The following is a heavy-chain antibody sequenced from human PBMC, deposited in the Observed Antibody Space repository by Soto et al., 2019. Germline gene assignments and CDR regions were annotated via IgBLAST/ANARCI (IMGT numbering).Heavy chain of an antibody. J-gene: IGHJ4*02. V-gene: IGHV3-11*06. D-gene: IGHD3-22*01. CDR2: ISHSSTYT. CDR1: GFNFNDYH. Sequence: GGSVRLSCAASGFNFNDYHMSWIRQAPGKGLEWVSYISHSSTYTNYADSVKGRFTISRDNAKNSLYLQMNSLRAEDTAVYYCARPYDSSGYYSAFDYWGQGTLVTVSS. CDR3: ARPYDSSGYYSAFDY.